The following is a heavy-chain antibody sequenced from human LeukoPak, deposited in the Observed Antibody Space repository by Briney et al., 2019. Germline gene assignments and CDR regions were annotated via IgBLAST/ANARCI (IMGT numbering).Heavy chain of an antibody. CDR3: ARDRDFWSGQTNDAFDI. J-gene: IGHJ3*02. V-gene: IGHV1-69*13. Sequence: ASVKVSCKASGGTFSSYAISWVRQAPGQGLEWVGGIIPIFGTANYAQKFQGRVTITADESTSTAYMELSSLRSEGTAVYYCARDRDFWSGQTNDAFDIWGQGTMVTVSS. CDR2: IIPIFGTA. D-gene: IGHD3-3*01. CDR1: GGTFSSYA.